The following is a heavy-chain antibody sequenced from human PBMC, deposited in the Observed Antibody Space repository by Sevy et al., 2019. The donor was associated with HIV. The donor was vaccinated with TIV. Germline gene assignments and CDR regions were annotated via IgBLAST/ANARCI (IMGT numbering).Heavy chain of an antibody. Sequence: GGSLRLSCAASGFTISDSDIHWVRQASGKGLEWIGRIRGKANDYATAYAAPVRGRFTLSRDDSENTAYLQMHSLKTEDTAVYYCSRYCIGGSCLQHDMDVWGQGATVTVSS. V-gene: IGHV3-73*01. D-gene: IGHD2-15*01. CDR3: SRYCIGGSCLQHDMDV. CDR1: GFTISDSD. J-gene: IGHJ6*02. CDR2: IRGKANDYAT.